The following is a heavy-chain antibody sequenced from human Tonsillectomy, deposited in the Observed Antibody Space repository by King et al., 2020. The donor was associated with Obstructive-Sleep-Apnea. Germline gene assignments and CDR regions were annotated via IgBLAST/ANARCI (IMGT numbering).Heavy chain of an antibody. V-gene: IGHV4-31*03. D-gene: IGHD4-17*01. Sequence: QLQESGPGLVKPSQTLSLTCTVSGGSISSGGYYWSWIRQHPGKGLEWIGYIYYSGSTYYNPSLKSRVTISVDTSKNQFSLKLSSVTAADTAVYYCARQGAQMTTVTTNWFDPWGQGTLVTVSS. J-gene: IGHJ5*02. CDR3: ARQGAQMTTVTTNWFDP. CDR2: IYYSGST. CDR1: GGSISSGGYY.